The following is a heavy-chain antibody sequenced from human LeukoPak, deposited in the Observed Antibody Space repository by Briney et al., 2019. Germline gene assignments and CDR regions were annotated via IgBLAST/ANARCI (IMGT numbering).Heavy chain of an antibody. Sequence: MASETLSLTCTVSGDSINSHTYYWAWIRQPPGKGLEWIGSVYYSGSTDYNPSLLSRVTISIDTSMNQFSLKLTSVTAADTAVYYCARDLQWFGDVYYFDHWGQGPQVTVSS. CDR1: GDSINSHTYY. D-gene: IGHD3-10*01. V-gene: IGHV4-39*07. J-gene: IGHJ4*02. CDR2: VYYSGST. CDR3: ARDLQWFGDVYYFDH.